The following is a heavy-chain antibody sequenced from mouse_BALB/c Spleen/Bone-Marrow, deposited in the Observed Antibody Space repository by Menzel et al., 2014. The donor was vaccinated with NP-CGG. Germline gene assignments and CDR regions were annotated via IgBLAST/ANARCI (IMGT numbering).Heavy chain of an antibody. Sequence: QVQLQQPGAELAKPGASVKMSCKASGYTFTSYWMHWVKQRPGQGLEWIGYINPSTSYTEYNQKFKDKATLTADKSSSTAYMQLSSLTSEDSAVYYCARSNYPAWFAYWGQGTLVTVSA. CDR1: GYTFTSYW. CDR2: INPSTSYT. J-gene: IGHJ3*01. CDR3: ARSNYPAWFAY. D-gene: IGHD2-5*01. V-gene: IGHV1-7*01.